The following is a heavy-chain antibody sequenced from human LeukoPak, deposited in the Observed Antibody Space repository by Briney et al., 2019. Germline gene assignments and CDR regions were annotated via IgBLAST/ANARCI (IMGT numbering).Heavy chain of an antibody. D-gene: IGHD4-17*01. CDR2: ISGSGGST. CDR1: GFTFSSYA. Sequence: GGSLRLSCAASGFTFSSYAMSWVRQAPGKGLEWVSAISGSGGSTYYADSVKGRFTISRDNSREMLYLQMNSLRVEDTAVYYCAKDPNGDYVGAFDSWGQGTMVTVSS. V-gene: IGHV3-23*01. CDR3: AKDPNGDYVGAFDS. J-gene: IGHJ3*02.